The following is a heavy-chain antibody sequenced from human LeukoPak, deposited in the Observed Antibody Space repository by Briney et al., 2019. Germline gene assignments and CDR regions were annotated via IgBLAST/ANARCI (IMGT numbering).Heavy chain of an antibody. CDR3: ARGAYYYYGMDV. Sequence: ASVKVSCKASGYTFTSYDINWVRQATGQGLEWMGWMNPNSGNTGYAQKFQGRVTMTRNTSISTAYVELSSLRSEDTAVYYCARGAYYYYGMDVWGQGTTVTVSS. J-gene: IGHJ6*02. CDR2: MNPNSGNT. CDR1: GYTFTSYD. V-gene: IGHV1-8*01.